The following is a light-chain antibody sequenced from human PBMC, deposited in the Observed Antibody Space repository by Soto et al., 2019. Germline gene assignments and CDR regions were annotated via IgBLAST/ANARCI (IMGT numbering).Light chain of an antibody. CDR2: SAS. CDR1: QSVSSSY. J-gene: IGKJ2*01. Sequence: EIVLTQSPVTLSLSPGERATLSCRASQSVSSSYLAWYQQKPGQAPRLLIYSASSRATGIPDRFSGSGSVTDFTLTISRLEPEDFAVYYCQQYDTSLCAYTFGQGTKLEIK. CDR3: QQYDTSLCAYT. V-gene: IGKV3-20*01.